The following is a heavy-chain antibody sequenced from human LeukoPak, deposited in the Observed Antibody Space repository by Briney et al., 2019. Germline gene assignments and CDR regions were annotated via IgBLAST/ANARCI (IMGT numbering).Heavy chain of an antibody. CDR3: ARENTANSSGYHSFDSAFDI. V-gene: IGHV4-34*01. D-gene: IGHD3-22*01. J-gene: IGHJ3*02. CDR2: INHSGST. CDR1: GGSFSGYY. Sequence: SETLSLTCAVYGGSFSGYYWSWIRQPPGKGLEWIGEINHSGSTNYNPSLKSRVTISVDTSKNQFSLKLSSVTAADTAVYYCARENTANSSGYHSFDSAFDIWGQGTMVTVSS.